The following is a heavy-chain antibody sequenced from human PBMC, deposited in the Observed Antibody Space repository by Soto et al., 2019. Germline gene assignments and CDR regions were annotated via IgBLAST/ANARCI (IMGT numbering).Heavy chain of an antibody. V-gene: IGHV3-64*01. CDR3: ARGGYIDY. J-gene: IGHJ4*02. CDR2: ISSNGGST. CDR1: GFTFSNYA. Sequence: GGSLRLSCATSGFTFSNYAMHWVRLAPGTGLEYVSAISSNGGSTYYANSVKGRFMISRDNSKNTLYLQLGSLRAEDMAVYYCARGGYIDYWGQGTLVTVSS.